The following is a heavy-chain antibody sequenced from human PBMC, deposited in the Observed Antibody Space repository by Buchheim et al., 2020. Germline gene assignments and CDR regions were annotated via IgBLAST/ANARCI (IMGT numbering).Heavy chain of an antibody. V-gene: IGHV3-15*07. CDR3: TKVRNSGWY. D-gene: IGHD6-19*01. CDR1: GFTFSNAW. CDR2: IESKTDGGTT. J-gene: IGHJ4*02. Sequence: EVQLVESGGGLVKPGGSLRVSCAASGFTFSNAWMNWVRQAPGKGLEWVGRIESKTDGGTTDYAAPVKGRFTIQRDDSKNTLYLQMNSLKTEDTAVYYCTKVRNSGWYWGQGTL.